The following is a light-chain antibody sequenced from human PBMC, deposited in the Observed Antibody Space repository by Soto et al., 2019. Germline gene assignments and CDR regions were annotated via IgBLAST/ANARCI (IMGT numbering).Light chain of an antibody. V-gene: IGLV2-14*01. CDR2: EVS. Sequence: QSVLTQPASVSGSPGQSITISCTGTSSDFAVYNSVSWYQHHPGKAPKLIIYEVSNRPSGVSSHFSGSKSGNTASLTISGLQAEDEADYYCTSYTTSSTVVFGGGTQLTVL. CDR1: SSDFAVYNS. J-gene: IGLJ2*01. CDR3: TSYTTSSTVV.